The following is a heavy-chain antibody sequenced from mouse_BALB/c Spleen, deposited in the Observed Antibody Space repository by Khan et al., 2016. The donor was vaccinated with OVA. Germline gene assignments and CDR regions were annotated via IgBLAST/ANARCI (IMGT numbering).Heavy chain of an antibody. J-gene: IGHJ3*01. V-gene: IGHV1-77*01. CDR1: GYTFTDFY. CDR2: ISPGSGDT. CDR3: ARRNYFGYTFAY. Sequence: QVQLKESGTELARPGASVNLSCKASGYTFTDFYINWVKQRSGQGLEWIGEISPGSGDTYYKEKFKGKATLTADKSSRTAYMQLSSLTSEAYSVYFWARRNYFGYTFAYWGQGTLVTVSA. D-gene: IGHD1-2*01.